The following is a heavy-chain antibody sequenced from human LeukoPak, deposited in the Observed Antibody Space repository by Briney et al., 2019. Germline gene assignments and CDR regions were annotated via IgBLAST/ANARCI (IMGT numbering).Heavy chain of an antibody. J-gene: IGHJ6*02. V-gene: IGHV1-46*01. CDR1: GYTFTSYY. CDR2: INPSGGST. Sequence: ASVKVSCEASGYTFTSYYMHWVRQAPGQGLEWMGIINPSGGSTSYAQKFQGRVTMTRDTSTSTVYMELSSLRSEDTAVYYCASWGLVPAAIPIPPIYYYYYGMDVWGQGTTVTVSS. CDR3: ASWGLVPAAIPIPPIYYYYYGMDV. D-gene: IGHD2-2*02.